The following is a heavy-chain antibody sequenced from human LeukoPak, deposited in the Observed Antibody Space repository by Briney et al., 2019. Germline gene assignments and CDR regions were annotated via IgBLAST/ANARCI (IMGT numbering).Heavy chain of an antibody. CDR2: IYYSGTA. CDR1: GGSISSSSYY. J-gene: IGHJ2*01. Sequence: SETLSLTCTVSGGSISSSSYYWGWVRPPPGKGLEWIGTIYYSGTAYYNPSLKSRVTISVDTSKNQFSLKLGSVTAADTAVYYCARHRGSSWTPYCYCDLWGRGTLVTVSS. V-gene: IGHV4-39*01. D-gene: IGHD6-13*01. CDR3: ARHRGSSWTPYCYCDL.